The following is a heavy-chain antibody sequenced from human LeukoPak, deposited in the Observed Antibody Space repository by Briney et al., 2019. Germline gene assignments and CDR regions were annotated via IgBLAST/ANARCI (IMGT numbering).Heavy chain of an antibody. CDR3: ARDRDHGDYVTSPFDY. Sequence: SVKVSCKASGGTFSSYAISWVRQAPGQGLEWMGRIIPILGIANYAQKFQGRVTITADKSTSTAYMELSSLRSEDTAVYYCARDRDHGDYVTSPFDYWGQGTLVTVSS. CDR2: IIPILGIA. J-gene: IGHJ4*02. V-gene: IGHV1-69*04. D-gene: IGHD4-17*01. CDR1: GGTFSSYA.